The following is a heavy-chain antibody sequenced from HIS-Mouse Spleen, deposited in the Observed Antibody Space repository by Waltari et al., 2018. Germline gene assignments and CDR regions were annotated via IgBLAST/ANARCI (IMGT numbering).Heavy chain of an antibody. D-gene: IGHD1-26*01. CDR3: AKDRGSQFDY. J-gene: IGHJ4*02. Sequence: QVQLVESGGGVVQPGRSLRLSCAASGFTFSSYGMHWVRQAPGKGLRWGAVISYDGSNKYYADSVKGRFTISRDNSKNTLYLQKNSLRAEDTAVYYCAKDRGSQFDYWGQGTLVTVSS. CDR2: ISYDGSNK. CDR1: GFTFSSYG. V-gene: IGHV3-30*18.